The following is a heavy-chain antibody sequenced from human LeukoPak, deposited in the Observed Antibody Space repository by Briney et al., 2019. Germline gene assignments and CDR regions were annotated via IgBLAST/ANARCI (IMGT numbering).Heavy chain of an antibody. J-gene: IGHJ5*02. Sequence: QPSETLSLTCAVYGGSFSGYYWSWIRQPPGKGLEWIGEINHSGSTNYNPSLKSRVTISVDTSKNQFSLKLSSVTAADTAVYYCARQLGYWFDPWGQGTLVTVSS. CDR3: ARQLGYWFDP. CDR2: INHSGST. D-gene: IGHD6-6*01. CDR1: GGSFSGYY. V-gene: IGHV4-34*01.